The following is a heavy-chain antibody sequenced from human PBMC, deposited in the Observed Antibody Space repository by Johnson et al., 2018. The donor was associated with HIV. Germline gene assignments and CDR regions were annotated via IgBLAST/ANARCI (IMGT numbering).Heavy chain of an antibody. D-gene: IGHD3-10*01. J-gene: IGHJ3*01. Sequence: VLLVESGGGLVQPGGSLRLSCAASGFTFSTYAMNWVRQAPGKGLEWVSGIGGSGGRTYYPASVQGRFTISSDDATNSLYLQMHSLRTEDTALYYCAKDHNYGSYLLAFDVGGQGTMVTVSS. CDR3: AKDHNYGSYLLAFDV. CDR1: GFTFSTYA. CDR2: IGGSGGRT. V-gene: IGHV3-23*04.